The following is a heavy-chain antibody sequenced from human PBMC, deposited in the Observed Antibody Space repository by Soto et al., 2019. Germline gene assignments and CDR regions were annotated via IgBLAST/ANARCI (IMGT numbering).Heavy chain of an antibody. J-gene: IGHJ3*02. D-gene: IGHD3-3*01. V-gene: IGHV4-59*01. CDR2: IYSSGTT. CDR1: GGSIRSYY. Sequence: QVQLRESGPGLVKPSETLSLTCSVSGGSIRSYYWSWIRQPPGQGLEWIGYIYSSGTTNYNPSLQSRVTISGDTSKKQIHLNLRCVTAADTAVYDGASSAATISGTRIWGEVLDIWGQGTKVTVSS. CDR3: ASSAATISGTRIWGEVLDI.